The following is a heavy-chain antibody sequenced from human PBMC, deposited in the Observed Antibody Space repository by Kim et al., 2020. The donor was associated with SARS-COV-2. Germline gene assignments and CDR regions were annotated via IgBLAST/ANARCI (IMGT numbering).Heavy chain of an antibody. Sequence: SETLSLTCAVYGGSFSGYYWSWIRQPPGKGLEWIGEINHSGSTNYNPSLKSRVTISVDTSKNQFSLKLSSVTAADTAVYYCARTFDYGSGIIGYWGQGTLVTVSS. CDR2: INHSGST. J-gene: IGHJ4*02. D-gene: IGHD3-10*01. CDR3: ARTFDYGSGIIGY. V-gene: IGHV4-34*01. CDR1: GGSFSGYY.